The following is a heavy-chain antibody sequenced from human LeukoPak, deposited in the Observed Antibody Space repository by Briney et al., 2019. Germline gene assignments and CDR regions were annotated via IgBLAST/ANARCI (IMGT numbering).Heavy chain of an antibody. J-gene: IGHJ4*02. CDR3: AKVGEGAAEDYYFDY. CDR1: GFTFSSYG. CDR2: IRHDGSNK. D-gene: IGHD6-13*01. V-gene: IGHV3-30*02. Sequence: GGSLRLSCAASGFTFSSYGMHWVRQAPGKGLEWVAFIRHDGSNKYYADSVKGRFTISRDNSKNMMYLQMNSLRAEDTAVYYCAKVGEGAAEDYYFDYWGQGTLVTVSS.